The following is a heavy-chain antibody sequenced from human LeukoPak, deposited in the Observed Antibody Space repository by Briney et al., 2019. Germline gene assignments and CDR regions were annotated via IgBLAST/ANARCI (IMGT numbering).Heavy chain of an antibody. CDR2: FYYSGST. V-gene: IGHV4-39*02. Sequence: SETLSLTCTVSGGSISSRPYSWGWIRQPPGKGLEWLGSFYYSGSTYYKPSLKSRVTISVDTSKNQFSLKLNSVTAADTAVYYCAREKIAYYDNSGRGWFDPWGQGTLVTVSS. CDR3: AREKIAYYDNSGRGWFDP. D-gene: IGHD3-22*01. J-gene: IGHJ5*02. CDR1: GGSISSRPYS.